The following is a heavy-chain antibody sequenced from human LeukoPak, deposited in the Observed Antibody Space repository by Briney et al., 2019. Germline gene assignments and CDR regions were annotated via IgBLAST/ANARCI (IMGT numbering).Heavy chain of an antibody. CDR3: ARAITFGGVYYYYYMDV. Sequence: SETLSLTCTVSGGSISSITYYWGWIRQPPGKGLEWVGHMYYRGNTFYSPSLKSRVTISVDTSKNQFSLKLSSVTAADTAVYYCARAITFGGVYYYYYMDVWGKGTTVTVSS. CDR2: MYYRGNT. D-gene: IGHD3-16*01. CDR1: GGSISSITYY. V-gene: IGHV4-39*07. J-gene: IGHJ6*03.